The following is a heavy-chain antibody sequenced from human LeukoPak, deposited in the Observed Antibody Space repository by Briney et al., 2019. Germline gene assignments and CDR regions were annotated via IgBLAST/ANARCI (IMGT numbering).Heavy chain of an antibody. CDR2: INPNSGGT. CDR1: GYTFTGYY. D-gene: IGHD3-22*01. CDR3: ARDHYYDSSGYSFDY. V-gene: IGHV1-2*02. J-gene: IGHJ4*02. Sequence: GASVKVSCKASGYTFTGYYMHWVRQAPGQGPEWMGWINPNSGGTNYAQKFQGRVTMTRDTSISTAYMELSRLRSDDTAVYYCARDHYYDSSGYSFDYWGQGTLVTVSS.